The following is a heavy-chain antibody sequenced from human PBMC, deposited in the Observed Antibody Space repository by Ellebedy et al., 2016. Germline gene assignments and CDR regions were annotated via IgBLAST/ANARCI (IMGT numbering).Heavy chain of an antibody. CDR2: ISGYNGNT. J-gene: IGHJ6*03. V-gene: IGHV1-18*01. CDR1: GYTFTSYG. CDR3: ARSNVVHTIRADFYYYYMDV. D-gene: IGHD2-15*01. Sequence: ASVKVSCXASGYTFTSYGISWVRQAPGQGLEWMGWISGYNGNTDYAQKLQDRVTMTTDTSTSTAYMELRSLRSDDTAVYYCARSNVVHTIRADFYYYYMDVWGKGTTVTVSS.